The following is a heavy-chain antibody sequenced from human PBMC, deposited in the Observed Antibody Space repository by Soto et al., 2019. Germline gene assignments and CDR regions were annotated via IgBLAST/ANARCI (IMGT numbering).Heavy chain of an antibody. Sequence: SETLSLTCAVSGGSISSANWWTGVRQPPGKGLEWIGEIYHGGSTSYNPSLKSRVTLSLDKFKNHFSLNLTSVTAADTAVYYCARLSFSYGVDVWGQGTTVTVSS. CDR2: IYHGGST. V-gene: IGHV4-4*02. CDR3: ARLSFSYGVDV. J-gene: IGHJ6*02. CDR1: GGSISSANW.